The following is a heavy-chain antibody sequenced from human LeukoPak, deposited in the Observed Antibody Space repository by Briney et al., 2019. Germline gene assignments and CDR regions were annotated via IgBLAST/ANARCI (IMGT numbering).Heavy chain of an antibody. Sequence: SETLSLTCTVSGGSISSYYWSWIRQPPGKGLEWIGYIYYSGSTNYNPSLKSRVTISVDTSKNQFSLKLSSVTAADAAVYYCAREGVAVADPNWFDPWGQGTLVTVSS. D-gene: IGHD6-19*01. CDR2: IYYSGST. V-gene: IGHV4-59*01. CDR1: GGSISSYY. J-gene: IGHJ5*02. CDR3: AREGVAVADPNWFDP.